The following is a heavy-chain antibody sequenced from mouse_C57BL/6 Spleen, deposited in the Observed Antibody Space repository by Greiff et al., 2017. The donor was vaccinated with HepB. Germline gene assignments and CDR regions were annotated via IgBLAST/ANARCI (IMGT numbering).Heavy chain of an antibody. V-gene: IGHV1-59*01. CDR3: ARLRYYAMDY. CDR2: IDPSDSYT. CDR1: GYTFTSYW. J-gene: IGHJ4*01. Sequence: QVQLQQPGAELVRPGTSVKLSCKASGYTFTSYWMHWVKQRPGQGLEWIGVIDPSDSYTNYNQKFEGKATLTVDTSSSTAYMQLSSLTSEDSAVYYCARLRYYAMDYWGQGTSVTVSS.